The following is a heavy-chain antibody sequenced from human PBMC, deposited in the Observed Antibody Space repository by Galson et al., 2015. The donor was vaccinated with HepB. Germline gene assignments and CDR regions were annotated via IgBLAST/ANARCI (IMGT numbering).Heavy chain of an antibody. CDR1: GFTFSSYS. CDR2: ISSSSSYI. Sequence: SLRLSCAASGFTFSSYSMNWVRQAPGKGLEWVSSISSSSSYIYYAESVKGRFTISRDNTKNSLYLNMNSLRAEDTAVYYCARDAYYDYGSSPHGMDVWGKGTTVTVSS. CDR3: ARDAYYDYGSSPHGMDV. D-gene: IGHD3-10*01. J-gene: IGHJ6*04. V-gene: IGHV3-21*01.